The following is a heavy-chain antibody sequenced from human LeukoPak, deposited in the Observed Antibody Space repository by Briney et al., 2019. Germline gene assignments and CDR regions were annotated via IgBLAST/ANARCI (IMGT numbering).Heavy chain of an antibody. V-gene: IGHV4-59*11. CDR3: ARGVGYSGYDLDY. CDR2: IYYSGST. J-gene: IGHJ4*02. Sequence: SETLSLTCTVSGGSISSHYWSWIRQPPGKGLEWIGYIYYSGSTNYNPSLKSRVTISVDTSKNQFSLKLSSVTAADTAVYYRARGVGYSGYDLDYWGQGTLVTVSS. CDR1: GGSISSHY. D-gene: IGHD5-12*01.